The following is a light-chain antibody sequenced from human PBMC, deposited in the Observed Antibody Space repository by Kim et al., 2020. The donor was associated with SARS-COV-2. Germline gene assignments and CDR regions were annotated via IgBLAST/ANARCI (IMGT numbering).Light chain of an antibody. CDR3: QQYNSYPWT. J-gene: IGKJ1*01. V-gene: IGKV1-5*03. CDR1: QSMSSW. Sequence: ASVGDRVTITCRASQSMSSWLAWVQQKPGKAPKLLIYKAYSLENGVPSRVSGSGSGTEFTLTISSLQPDDFATYYCQQYNSYPWTFGQGTKVDIK. CDR2: KAY.